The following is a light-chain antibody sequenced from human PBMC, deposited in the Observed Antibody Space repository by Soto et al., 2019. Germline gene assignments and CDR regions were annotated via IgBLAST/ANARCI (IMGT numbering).Light chain of an antibody. CDR1: QSILYSPNNKNY. V-gene: IGKV4-1*01. CDR2: WAS. J-gene: IGKJ1*01. Sequence: DSLAVSLGDRATINCKSSQSILYSPNNKNYLAWYQHRPGQPPNLLIYWASTRESGVPDRFSGSGSGTNFTLTISSLQAEDVAVYYCQQYYTNSWTFGQGTKVDIK. CDR3: QQYYTNSWT.